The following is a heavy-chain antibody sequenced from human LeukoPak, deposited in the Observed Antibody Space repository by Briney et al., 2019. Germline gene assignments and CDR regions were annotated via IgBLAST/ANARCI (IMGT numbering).Heavy chain of an antibody. V-gene: IGHV4-59*01. CDR3: AKGRRYSSSPDAFDI. CDR1: GGSISSYY. D-gene: IGHD6-6*01. J-gene: IGHJ3*02. CDR2: VYYTGST. Sequence: SETLSLTCTVSGGSISSYYWSWVRQPPGKGLEWIGFVYYTGSTNYSPSLKSRVTISVDTSKNQFSLKLGSVTAADTAVYYCAKGRRYSSSPDAFDIWGQGTTVTVSS.